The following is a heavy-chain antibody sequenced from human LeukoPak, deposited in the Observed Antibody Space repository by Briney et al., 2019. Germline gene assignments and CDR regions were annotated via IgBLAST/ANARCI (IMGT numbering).Heavy chain of an antibody. CDR3: AKDGDPNIWFGEFFDY. CDR2: ISTSSSYI. CDR1: GFTFSSYS. D-gene: IGHD3-10*01. Sequence: PGGSLRLSCAASGFTFSSYSMNWVRQAPGKGLEWVPSISTSSSYIYYADSVKGRFTISRDNSKNTLYLQMNSLRAEDTAVYYCAKDGDPNIWFGEFFDYWGQGTLVTVSS. V-gene: IGHV3-21*01. J-gene: IGHJ4*02.